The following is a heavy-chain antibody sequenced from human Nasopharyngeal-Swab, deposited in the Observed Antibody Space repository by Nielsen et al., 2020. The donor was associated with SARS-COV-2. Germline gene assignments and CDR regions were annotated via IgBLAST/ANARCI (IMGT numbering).Heavy chain of an antibody. J-gene: IGHJ4*02. CDR1: GFTFDDYG. D-gene: IGHD1-1*01. CDR3: ARGRTTGTAGLFDY. CDR2: INWNGGST. Sequence: GESLKISCAASGFTFDDYGMSWVRQAPGKGLEWVSGINWNGGSTGYADSVKGRFTISRDNAKNTLYLQMNSLRAEDTAVYYCARGRTTGTAGLFDYWGQGTLVTVSS. V-gene: IGHV3-20*04.